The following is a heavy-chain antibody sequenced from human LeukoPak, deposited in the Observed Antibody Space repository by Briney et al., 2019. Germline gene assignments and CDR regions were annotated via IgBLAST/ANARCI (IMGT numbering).Heavy chain of an antibody. CDR1: GGTFSSYA. CDR3: ASPGGSSSWYADYYYGMDV. Sequence: ASVKVSCKASGGTFSSYAISWVRQAPGQGLEWMGWISAYNGNTNYAQKLQGRVTMTTDTSTSTAYMELRSLRSDDTAVYYCASPGGSSSWYADYYYGMDVWGQGTTVTVSS. D-gene: IGHD6-13*01. J-gene: IGHJ6*02. CDR2: ISAYNGNT. V-gene: IGHV1-18*01.